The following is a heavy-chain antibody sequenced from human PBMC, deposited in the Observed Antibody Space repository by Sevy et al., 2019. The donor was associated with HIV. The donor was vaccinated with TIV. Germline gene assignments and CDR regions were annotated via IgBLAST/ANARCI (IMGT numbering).Heavy chain of an antibody. CDR2: IRYDGSTK. D-gene: IGHD2-21*02. CDR1: GFTFRTYG. CDR3: ANGDFYFDY. V-gene: IGHV3-30*02. J-gene: IGHJ4*02. Sequence: GGSLRLSCAASGFTFRTYGMQWVRQAPGKGLEWVAFIRYDGSTKYYVDSVKGRFTISRDNSMNTLYLQMNSLRTEDTAVYYCANGDFYFDYWGQGTLVTVSS.